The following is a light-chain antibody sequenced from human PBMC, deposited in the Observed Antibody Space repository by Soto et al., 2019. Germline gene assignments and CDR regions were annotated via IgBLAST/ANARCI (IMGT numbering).Light chain of an antibody. CDR1: QGISSY. CDR2: AAS. Sequence: IRMTQSPSSLPASTGDRVTITCRASQGISSYLAWYQQKPGKAPKLLIYAASTLQSGVPSRFSGSGSGTDFTLTISCLQSEDFATYYCQQYYSYPTFGQGTRLEIK. V-gene: IGKV1-8*01. J-gene: IGKJ5*01. CDR3: QQYYSYPT.